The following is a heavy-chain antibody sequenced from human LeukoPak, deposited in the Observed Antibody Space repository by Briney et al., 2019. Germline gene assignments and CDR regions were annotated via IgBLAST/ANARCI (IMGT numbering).Heavy chain of an antibody. CDR3: TRGVAISTSGWYDTFDY. CDR1: GFIFSNYA. Sequence: GGSLRLSCAASGFIFSNYAMYWVRQAPGKGLEYVSVISTDGSRIYYADSVKGRFTISRDNSKNTLYLQMGSLRAEDMAVYYCTRGVAISTSGWYDTFDYWGQGALVTVSS. D-gene: IGHD6-19*01. CDR2: ISTDGSRI. V-gene: IGHV3-64*02. J-gene: IGHJ4*02.